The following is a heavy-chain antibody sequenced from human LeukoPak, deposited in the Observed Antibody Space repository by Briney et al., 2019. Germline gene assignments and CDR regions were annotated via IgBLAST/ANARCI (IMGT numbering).Heavy chain of an antibody. CDR1: GFTFSSIW. V-gene: IGHV3-7*01. Sequence: GGSLSFSGAASGFTFSSIWWGWVGPAQGKGWMGLANTKQDGSEKYYVDSVKGRFTISRDNAKNSLYLQMDSLRAEDTAVYYCARYQLEENYYYYYYMDVWGKGTTVTVSS. CDR2: TKQDGSEK. CDR3: ARYQLEENYYYYYYMDV. D-gene: IGHD1-1*01. J-gene: IGHJ6*03.